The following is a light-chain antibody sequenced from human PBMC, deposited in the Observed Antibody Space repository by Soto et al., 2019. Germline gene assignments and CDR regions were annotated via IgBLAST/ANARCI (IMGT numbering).Light chain of an antibody. CDR1: SSDVGGYNY. CDR2: DVS. J-gene: IGLJ1*01. CDR3: NSYTSSSTHV. Sequence: QSALTQPASVSASPGQSITISCTGTSSDVGGYNYVSWYQQHPGKAPKLMIYDVSNRPSGVSDRFSGSKSSNTASLTISGLQAEDEADYYCNSYTSSSTHVFGTGTKVTVL. V-gene: IGLV2-14*01.